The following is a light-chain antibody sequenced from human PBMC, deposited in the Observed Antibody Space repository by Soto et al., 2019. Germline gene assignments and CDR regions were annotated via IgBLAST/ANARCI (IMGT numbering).Light chain of an antibody. Sequence: EIVLTQSPGTLSLSPGERASLSCRASQSLNRNYVAWYQQKVGQAHRLLIYATSGKATGIPDRFRGSGSGTEFNLTIARLEPEDFAVYYCQRYGLSPPFSFGPGTKVEIK. CDR2: ATS. V-gene: IGKV3-20*01. CDR3: QRYGLSPPFS. CDR1: QSLNRNY. J-gene: IGKJ3*01.